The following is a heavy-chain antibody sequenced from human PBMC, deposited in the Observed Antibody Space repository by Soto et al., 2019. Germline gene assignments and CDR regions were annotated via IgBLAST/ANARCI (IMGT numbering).Heavy chain of an antibody. CDR1: GGSISSGDYY. V-gene: IGHV4-30-4*01. CDR3: ARVTYYYDSSGYYDY. J-gene: IGHJ4*02. D-gene: IGHD3-22*01. Sequence: SETLSLTCTVSGGSISSGDYYWSWIRQPPGKGLEWIGYIYYSGSTYYNPSLKSRVTISVDTSKNQFSLKLSSVTAADTAVYYCARVTYYYDSSGYYDYWGQGTLVTVSS. CDR2: IYYSGST.